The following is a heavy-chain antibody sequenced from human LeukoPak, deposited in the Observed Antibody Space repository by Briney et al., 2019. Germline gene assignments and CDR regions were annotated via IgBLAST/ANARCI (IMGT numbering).Heavy chain of an antibody. V-gene: IGHV4-4*07. CDR3: ARELFPQGANCFDP. CDR2: IYSSGST. D-gene: IGHD3-10*02. CDR1: GGSVSNHY. J-gene: IGHJ5*02. Sequence: TPSETLSLTCTVSGGSVSNHYWTWIRQPAGKGLEWIGRIYSSGSTNYHPSLKSRVTMSVDTSKNQFSLKLSSVTAADTAVYYCARELFPQGANCFDPWGQGTLVTVSS.